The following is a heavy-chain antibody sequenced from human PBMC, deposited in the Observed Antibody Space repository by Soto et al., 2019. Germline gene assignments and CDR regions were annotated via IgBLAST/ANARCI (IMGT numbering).Heavy chain of an antibody. V-gene: IGHV1-69*13. CDR3: ARRSGYCSGGSCYSVHYYYGMDV. CDR2: IIPIFGTA. CDR1: GGTFSSYA. J-gene: IGHJ6*02. D-gene: IGHD2-15*01. Sequence: GASVKVSCKASGGTFSSYAISWVRQAPGQGLEWMGGIIPIFGTANYAQKFQGRVTITADESTSTAYMELSSLRSEDTAVYYCARRSGYCSGGSCYSVHYYYGMDVWGQGTTVTVSS.